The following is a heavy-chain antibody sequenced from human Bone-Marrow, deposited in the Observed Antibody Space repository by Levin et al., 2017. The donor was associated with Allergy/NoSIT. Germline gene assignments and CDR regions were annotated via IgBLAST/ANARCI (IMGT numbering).Heavy chain of an antibody. V-gene: IGHV4-31*03. J-gene: IGHJ2*01. CDR3: ARDLVVPPAMLYFDL. D-gene: IGHD2-2*01. CDR1: GDSVSSGGDY. Sequence: SETLSLTCTVSGDSVSSGGDYWNWIRQRPGKGLEWIGYISHSGDTYYNPSLQSRLTMSVDVSKNQFSLKLSSVTAADTAVYYCARDLVVPPAMLYFDLWGRGTLVTVSS. CDR2: ISHSGDT.